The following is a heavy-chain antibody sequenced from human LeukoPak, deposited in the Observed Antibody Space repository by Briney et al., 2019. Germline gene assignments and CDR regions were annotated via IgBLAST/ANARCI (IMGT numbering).Heavy chain of an antibody. CDR2: ISGSGGST. V-gene: IGHV3-23*01. CDR3: AKPDDSSGYYYVFDY. D-gene: IGHD3-22*01. Sequence: PGGSLRLSCAASGFTFSSYAMSWVRQAPGKGLEWVSAISGSGGSTYYADSVKGRFTISRDNSKNTLYLQMNSLRAEDTAVYYCAKPDDSSGYYYVFDYWGQGTLVTVSS. J-gene: IGHJ4*02. CDR1: GFTFSSYA.